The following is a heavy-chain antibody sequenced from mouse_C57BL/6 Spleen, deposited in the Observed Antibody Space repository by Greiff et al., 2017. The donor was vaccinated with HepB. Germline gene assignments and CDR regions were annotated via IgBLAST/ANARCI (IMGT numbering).Heavy chain of an antibody. CDR2: IYPRSGNT. V-gene: IGHV1-81*01. CDR1: GYTFTSYG. J-gene: IGHJ2*01. Sequence: QVQLQQSGAELARPGASVKLSCKASGYTFTSYGISWVKQRTGQGLEWIGEIYPRSGNTYYNEKFKGKATLTADKSSSTAYMQLRSLTSEDSSVYFGAREADGNYVHFDYWGQGTTLTVAS. CDR3: AREADGNYVHFDY. D-gene: IGHD2-1*01.